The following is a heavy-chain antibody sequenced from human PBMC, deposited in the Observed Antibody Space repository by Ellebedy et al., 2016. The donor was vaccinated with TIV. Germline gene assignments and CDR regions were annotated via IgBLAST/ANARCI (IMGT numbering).Heavy chain of an antibody. CDR1: GYSFSNYW. Sequence: GESLKISCKGSGYSFSNYWIGWVRQMPGKGLEWMGIIYPGDSDTRYSPSFQGQVTISADRSITTAYLQWSSLKASDTAMYYCARTMTAAGYAPFDMWGQGTLVTVSS. CDR2: IYPGDSDT. J-gene: IGHJ3*02. V-gene: IGHV5-51*01. D-gene: IGHD6-13*01. CDR3: ARTMTAAGYAPFDM.